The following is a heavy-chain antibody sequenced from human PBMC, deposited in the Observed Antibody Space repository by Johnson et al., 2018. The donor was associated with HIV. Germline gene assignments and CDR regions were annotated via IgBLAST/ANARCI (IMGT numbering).Heavy chain of an antibody. V-gene: IGHV3-66*01. CDR2: IYSGGST. D-gene: IGHD6-19*01. J-gene: IGHJ3*02. CDR3: AKDKGGSGWYLHAFDI. CDR1: GFTFSSYW. Sequence: EVHLVESGGGLVQPGGSLRLSCAASGFTFSSYWMSWVRQAPGKVLEWVSVIYSGGSTGYADSVKGRFTISRDNAKNSLYLQMNSLRAEDTALYYCAKDKGGSGWYLHAFDIWGQGTMVTVSS.